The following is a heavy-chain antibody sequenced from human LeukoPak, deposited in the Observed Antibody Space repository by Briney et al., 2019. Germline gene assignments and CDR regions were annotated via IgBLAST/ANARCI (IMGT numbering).Heavy chain of an antibody. Sequence: ASVKVSCKASGYTYTGYGISWVRQAPGQGLEWMGWISAYNGNTNYAQKLQGRATMTTDTSTSTAYMELRSLRSDDTAVYYCARVDGVVPEGWFDPWGQGTLVTVSS. CDR1: GYTYTGYG. CDR3: ARVDGVVPEGWFDP. CDR2: ISAYNGNT. J-gene: IGHJ5*02. D-gene: IGHD3-3*01. V-gene: IGHV1-18*01.